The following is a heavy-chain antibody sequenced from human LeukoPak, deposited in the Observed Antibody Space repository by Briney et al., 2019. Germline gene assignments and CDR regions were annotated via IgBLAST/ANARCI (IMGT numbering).Heavy chain of an antibody. CDR1: GFTVSSNY. Sequence: LSGGSLRLSRAASGFTVSSNYMSWVRQAPGKGLEWVSVIYSGGSTYYADSVKGRFTISRDNSKNTLYLQMNSLRAEDTAVYYCANYGANHGYFDYWGQGTLVTVSS. V-gene: IGHV3-53*01. J-gene: IGHJ4*02. D-gene: IGHD4-17*01. CDR3: ANYGANHGYFDY. CDR2: IYSGGST.